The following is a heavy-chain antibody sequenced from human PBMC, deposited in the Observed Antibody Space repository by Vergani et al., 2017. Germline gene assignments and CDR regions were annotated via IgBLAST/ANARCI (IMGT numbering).Heavy chain of an antibody. CDR1: GGSFSGYY. D-gene: IGHD2-2*01. J-gene: IGHJ6*02. V-gene: IGHV4-34*01. CDR2: INHSGST. Sequence: QVQLQQWGAGLLKPSETLSLTCAVYGGSFSGYYWSWIRQPPGKGLEWIGEINHSGSTNYNPSLKSRVTISVDTSKNQVYLKLSSVTAADTAVYYCARWRYCSSTSCLARYYYYGMDVWGQGTTVTVSS. CDR3: ARWRYCSSTSCLARYYYYGMDV.